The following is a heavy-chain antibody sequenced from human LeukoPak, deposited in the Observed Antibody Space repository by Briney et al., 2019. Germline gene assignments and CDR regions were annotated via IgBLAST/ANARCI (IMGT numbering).Heavy chain of an antibody. D-gene: IGHD6-13*01. CDR3: ARHGAAAAGYYYYYYMDV. J-gene: IGHJ6*03. Sequence: SETLSLTCAVYGGSFSGYYWSWIRQPPGKGLEWIGEINHSGSTNYNPSLRGRVTISVDTSKNQFSLKLSSVTAADTAVYYCARHGAAAAGYYYYYYMDVWGKGTTVTVSS. CDR2: INHSGST. CDR1: GGSFSGYY. V-gene: IGHV4-34*01.